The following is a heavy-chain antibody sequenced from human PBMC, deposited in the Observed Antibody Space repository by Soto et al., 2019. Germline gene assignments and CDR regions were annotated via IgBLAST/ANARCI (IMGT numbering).Heavy chain of an antibody. CDR1: GFTVSSNY. J-gene: IGHJ6*02. Sequence: EVPLVESGGGLIQPGGSLRLSCAASGFTVSSNYMSWVRQAPGKGLEWVSVIYSGDTTYYADSVKGRFTISRDHSKNTRYLQMNSLRAEDTAVYYCARDLRTRYGMDVWGQGTTVTVSS. CDR2: IYSGDTT. CDR3: ARDLRTRYGMDV. V-gene: IGHV3-53*01.